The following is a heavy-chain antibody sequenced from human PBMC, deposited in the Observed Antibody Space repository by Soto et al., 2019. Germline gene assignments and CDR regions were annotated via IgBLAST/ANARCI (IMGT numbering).Heavy chain of an antibody. CDR1: GFTFSSYA. CDR3: AKFPHDYSNYRPHNYYFDY. Sequence: PGGSLRLSCAASGFTFSSYAMSWVRQAPGKGLEWVSAISGSGGSTYYADSVKGRFTISRDNSKNTLYLQMNSLRAEDTAVYYCAKFPHDYSNYRPHNYYFDYWGQGTLVTVSS. V-gene: IGHV3-23*01. D-gene: IGHD4-4*01. CDR2: ISGSGGST. J-gene: IGHJ4*02.